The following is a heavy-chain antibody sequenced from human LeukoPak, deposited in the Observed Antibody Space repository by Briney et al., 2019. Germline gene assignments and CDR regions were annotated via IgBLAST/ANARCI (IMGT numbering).Heavy chain of an antibody. CDR2: MNPNSGNT. CDR3: ARAHINYYDSSGYYGKPYYYYYYYMDV. CDR1: GYTFTSYD. V-gene: IGHV1-8*01. J-gene: IGHJ6*03. Sequence: GASVKVSCKASGYTFTSYDINWVRQATGQGLEWMGWMNPNSGNTGYAQKFQGRATMTRSASISTAYMELSSLRSEDTAVYYCARAHINYYDSSGYYGKPYYYYYYYMDVWGKGTTVTVSS. D-gene: IGHD3-22*01.